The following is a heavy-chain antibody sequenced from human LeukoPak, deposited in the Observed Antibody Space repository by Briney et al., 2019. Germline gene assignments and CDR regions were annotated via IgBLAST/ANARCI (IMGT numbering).Heavy chain of an antibody. V-gene: IGHV3-23*01. CDR2: ISGSGGST. D-gene: IGHD3-9*01. CDR1: GFTFSSYS. J-gene: IGHJ1*01. CDR3: AKHPPGDYDILTGYSEYFQH. Sequence: GGSLRLSCAASGFTFSSYSMNWVRQAPGKGLEWVSAISGSGGSTYYADSVKGRFTISRDNSKNTLYLQMNSLRAEDTAVYYCAKHPPGDYDILTGYSEYFQHWGQGTLVTVSS.